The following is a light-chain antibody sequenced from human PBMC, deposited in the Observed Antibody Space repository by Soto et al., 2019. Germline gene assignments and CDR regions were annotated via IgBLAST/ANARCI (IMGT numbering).Light chain of an antibody. Sequence: EVVMTQPPATLSVSPGERATLSCRTSQNVYNNLAWYLQKPGQAPRLLISAASTRATGIPARFSGSGSGTEFTLTINSLQSEDFAVYYCQQYTSWPLTFGGGTKVEIK. CDR1: QNVYNN. J-gene: IGKJ4*01. CDR2: AAS. V-gene: IGKV3D-15*01. CDR3: QQYTSWPLT.